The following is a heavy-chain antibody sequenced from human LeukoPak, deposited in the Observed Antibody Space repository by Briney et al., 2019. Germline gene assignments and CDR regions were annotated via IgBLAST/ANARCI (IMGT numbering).Heavy chain of an antibody. J-gene: IGHJ4*02. Sequence: SEILSLTCTVSSGFISSYYWSWIRQPPGKGLEWIANIYQTGRTNYHPSLSSRDTISIDTAKNQFSPKLTSVTAADTAVYYCARRGRNSSGWQDYLWGQGTLVTVSS. V-gene: IGHV4-59*01. CDR2: IYQTGRT. CDR3: ARRGRNSSGWQDYL. D-gene: IGHD6-25*01. CDR1: SGFISSYY.